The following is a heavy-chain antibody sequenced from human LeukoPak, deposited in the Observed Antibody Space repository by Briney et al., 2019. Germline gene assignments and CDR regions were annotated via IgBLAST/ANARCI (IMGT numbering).Heavy chain of an antibody. CDR1: GYTFTSYD. J-gene: IGHJ5*02. D-gene: IGHD3-3*01. CDR2: IIPIFGTA. V-gene: IGHV1-69*13. Sequence: SVKVSCKASGYTFTSYDINWVRQAPGQRLEWMGGIIPIFGTANYAQKFQGRVTITADESTSTTYMELSSLRSEDTAVYYCARAFSGRYFWSGHTDSYANWFDPWGQGTLVTVSS. CDR3: ARAFSGRYFWSGHTDSYANWFDP.